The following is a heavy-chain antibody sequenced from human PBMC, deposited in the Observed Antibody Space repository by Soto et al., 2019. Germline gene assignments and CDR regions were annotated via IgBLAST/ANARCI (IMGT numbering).Heavy chain of an antibody. V-gene: IGHV3-9*01. CDR3: AISQDRGGRTTFIS. CDR1: GFTFDDNA. CDR2: INWKSDI. Sequence: GGSLRLSCAVSGFTFDDNAMHWVRQAPEKGLEWVSGINWKSDIGYADSVKGRFTISRDNAENSLYLQMNSLRAEDTALYYCAISQDRGGRTTFISWRQGTPVPVSS. D-gene: IGHD3-16*01. J-gene: IGHJ5*02.